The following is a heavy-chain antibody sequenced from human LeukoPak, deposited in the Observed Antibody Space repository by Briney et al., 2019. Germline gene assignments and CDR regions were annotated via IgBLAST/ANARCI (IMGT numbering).Heavy chain of an antibody. CDR3: ARYPYSDSGVWQAFDY. CDR2: MHYSGFT. D-gene: IGHD5-12*01. Sequence: SETLSLTCIVSGGSISSGSHYWGWIRQPPGKGLEWTGSMHYSGFTYYNPSLTSRVTISVDTSKNQFSLRLTSVTAADTAVYYCARYPYSDSGVWQAFDYWGQGTLVTVSS. CDR1: GGSISSGSHY. J-gene: IGHJ4*02. V-gene: IGHV4-39*01.